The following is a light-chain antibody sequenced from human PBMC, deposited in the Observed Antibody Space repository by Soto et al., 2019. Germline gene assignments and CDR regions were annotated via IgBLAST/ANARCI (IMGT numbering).Light chain of an antibody. CDR1: QSISSW. J-gene: IGKJ1*01. CDR3: QQYNSHST. V-gene: IGKV1-5*01. Sequence: DIQMTQSPSILSASVGDRFTITCRASQSISSWLAWYQQKPGKAPKLLIYDASSLESGVPSRLSGSGSGTEFTLTISSLKPDDFATYYCQQYNSHSTFGQGTKVDIK. CDR2: DAS.